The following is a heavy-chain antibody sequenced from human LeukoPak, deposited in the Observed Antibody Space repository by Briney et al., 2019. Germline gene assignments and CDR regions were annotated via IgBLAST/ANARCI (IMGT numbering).Heavy chain of an antibody. CDR2: ISWNSGSI. D-gene: IGHD5-18*01. CDR1: GFTFDDYA. Sequence: PGRSLRLSCAASGFTFDDYAMHWVRQAPGKGLEWVSGISWNSGSIGYADSVKGRFTISRDNAKNSLYLQMNSLRAEDTALYYCAKDKEYSYGPGYFDYWGQGTMVTVSS. J-gene: IGHJ4*03. CDR3: AKDKEYSYGPGYFDY. V-gene: IGHV3-9*01.